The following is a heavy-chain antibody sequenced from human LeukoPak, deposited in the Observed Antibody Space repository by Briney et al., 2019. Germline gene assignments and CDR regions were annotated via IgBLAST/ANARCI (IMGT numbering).Heavy chain of an antibody. D-gene: IGHD2-15*01. J-gene: IGHJ5*02. CDR1: GYTFTSYG. CDR2: ISAYNGNT. CDR3: ARLGGVVVVAATSRRNNWFDP. Sequence: ASVKVSCKASGYTFTSYGISWVRQAPGQGLEWMGWISAYNGNTNYAQKLQGRVTMTTDTSTSTAYMELRSLRSDDTAVYYCARLGGVVVVAATSRRNNWFDPWGQGTPVTVSS. V-gene: IGHV1-18*01.